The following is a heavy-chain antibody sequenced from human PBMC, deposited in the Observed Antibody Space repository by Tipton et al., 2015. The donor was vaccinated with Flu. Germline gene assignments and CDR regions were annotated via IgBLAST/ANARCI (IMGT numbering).Heavy chain of an antibody. CDR2: IYTTGDT. J-gene: IGHJ4*02. V-gene: IGHV4-61*02. D-gene: IGHD6-6*01. CDR1: GGSVSSGRYY. CDR3: AKGRGAASSSGVFDS. Sequence: TLSLTCTVSGGSVSSGRYYWSWLRQTAGKGLEWIGRIYTTGDTNYNPSLKSRVTMSLDASKNQFSLSLTSVTAADSAVYFCAKGRGAASSSGVFDSWGQGTLVTVSS.